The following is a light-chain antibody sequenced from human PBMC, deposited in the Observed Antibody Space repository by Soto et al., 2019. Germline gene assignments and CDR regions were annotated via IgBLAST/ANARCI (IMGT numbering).Light chain of an antibody. CDR1: SSDVGGYNY. CDR3: SAYTRSSTLV. CDR2: EVS. V-gene: IGLV2-14*01. J-gene: IGLJ1*01. Sequence: QSALAEPASVSGSPGQAIAISCTGTSSDVGGYNYVSWYQQHPGKAPKLMIYEVSNRPSGVSNRFSGSKSGNTASLTISGLQAEDEADYYCSAYTRSSTLVFGTGTKV.